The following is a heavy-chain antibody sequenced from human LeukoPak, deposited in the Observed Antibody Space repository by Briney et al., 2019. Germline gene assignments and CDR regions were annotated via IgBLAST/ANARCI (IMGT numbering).Heavy chain of an antibody. CDR2: LYYTGST. D-gene: IGHD3-22*01. Sequence: PSETLSLTCSVSGGSISSSSYFWGWIRQPPGQGLEWIGSLYYTGSTYYNPSLKSRVTISVDTSKNQFSLRLTSVTAADTAVYYCARVGAWGDPESDYYDSSGPLLNGMDVWGQGTTVTVSS. J-gene: IGHJ6*02. CDR3: ARVGAWGDPESDYYDSSGPLLNGMDV. V-gene: IGHV4-39*01. CDR1: GGSISSSSYF.